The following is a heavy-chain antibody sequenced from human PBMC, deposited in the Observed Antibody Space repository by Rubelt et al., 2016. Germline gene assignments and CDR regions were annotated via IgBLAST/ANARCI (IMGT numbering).Heavy chain of an antibody. CDR3: ARGWYGAMDC. J-gene: IGHJ1*01. V-gene: IGHV3-74*01. Sequence: EVQLVESGGGLVQPGGSLRLSCAASGSSFSTSWMHWVRQVPGKGLVWVSRINSDGSRRTYADSVKGRFTNSRANARNMVYLQMNSLRVEDTAVYYCARGWYGAMDCWGQGTLVTVSP. CDR2: INSDGSRR. CDR1: GSSFSTSW. D-gene: IGHD5-18*01.